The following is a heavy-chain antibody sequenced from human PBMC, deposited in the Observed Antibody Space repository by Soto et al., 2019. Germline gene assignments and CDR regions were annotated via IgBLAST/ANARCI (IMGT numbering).Heavy chain of an antibody. D-gene: IGHD3-3*01. CDR3: AAPITILFYYYGMDV. CDR2: IVVGSGNT. CDR1: GFTNTNTA. Sequence: SAKLSCKASGFTNTNTAVRWVRQARGQRLEWIGWIVVGSGNTDYAQKFQERVTITRDMSTSTAYMELSSLRSEDTAVYYCAAPITILFYYYGMDVWGQGTTVTVSS. V-gene: IGHV1-58*01. J-gene: IGHJ6*02.